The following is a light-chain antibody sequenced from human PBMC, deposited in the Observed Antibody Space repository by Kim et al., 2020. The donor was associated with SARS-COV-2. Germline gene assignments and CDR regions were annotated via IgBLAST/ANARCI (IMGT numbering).Light chain of an antibody. CDR2: QDS. CDR1: KLWDKY. V-gene: IGLV3-1*01. J-gene: IGLJ2*01. CDR3: QAWDSSSVV. Sequence: GSPGQTASITCSGDKLWDKYACWYQQKPGQSPVLVIYQDSKRPSGIPERFSGSNSGNTATLTISGTQAMDEADYYCQAWDSSSVVFGGGTQLTVL.